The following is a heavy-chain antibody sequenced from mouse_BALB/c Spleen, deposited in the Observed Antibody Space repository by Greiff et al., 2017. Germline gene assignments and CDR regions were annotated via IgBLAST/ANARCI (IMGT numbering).Heavy chain of an antibody. D-gene: IGHD4-1*02. CDR1: GYTFTSYT. CDR2: INPSSGYT. Sequence: VQLQQSAAELARPGASVKMSCKASGYTFTSYTMHWVKQRPGQGLEWIGYINPSSGYTEYNQKFKDKTTLTADKSSSTAYMQLSSLTSEDSAVYYCARSGGSQLGRGDYWGQGTTLTVSS. V-gene: IGHV1-4*02. CDR3: ARSGGSQLGRGDY. J-gene: IGHJ2*01.